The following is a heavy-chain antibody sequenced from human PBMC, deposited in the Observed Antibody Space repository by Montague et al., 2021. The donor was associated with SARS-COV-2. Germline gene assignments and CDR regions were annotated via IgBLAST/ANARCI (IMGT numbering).Heavy chain of an antibody. CDR3: ARATRSIVVLNWFDP. V-gene: IGHV4-31*03. CDR2: IYYSGST. J-gene: IGHJ5*02. CDR1: GGSISSGGYY. D-gene: IGHD3-22*01. Sequence: SQTLSLTCTVSGGSISSGGYYWSWIRQHPGKGLEWIGYIYYSGSTYYNPSLKGRVTISVDTSKNQFSLKLSSVTAADTAVYYCARATRSIVVLNWFDPWGQGTLVTVSS.